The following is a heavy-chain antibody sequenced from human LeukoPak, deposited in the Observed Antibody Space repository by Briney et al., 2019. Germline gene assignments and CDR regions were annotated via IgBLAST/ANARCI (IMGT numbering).Heavy chain of an antibody. V-gene: IGHV3-53*01. Sequence: GGSLRLSCAASGFTVSNNYMSWVRQAPWKGLEWVSVIYSDGSTYYADSVKGRFTISRDNPKNLLFLQINSLRVEDTAVYYCARETPRRGETRDGYRWGQGTVVTVSS. CDR3: ARETPRRGETRDGYR. D-gene: IGHD5-24*01. CDR1: GFTVSNNY. CDR2: IYSDGST. J-gene: IGHJ4*02.